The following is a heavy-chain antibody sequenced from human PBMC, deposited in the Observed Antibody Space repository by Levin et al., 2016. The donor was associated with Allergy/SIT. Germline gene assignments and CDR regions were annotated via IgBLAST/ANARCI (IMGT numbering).Heavy chain of an antibody. Sequence: ASVKVSCKASGYTFTGYYMHWVRQAPGQGLEWMGIINPSGGSTSYAQKFQGRVTMTRDTSISTAYMELSRLRSDDTAVYYCARVGGSSPPYYFDYWGQGTLVTVSS. J-gene: IGHJ4*02. CDR2: INPSGGST. CDR3: ARVGGSSPPYYFDY. D-gene: IGHD6-6*01. V-gene: IGHV1-46*01. CDR1: GYTFTGYY.